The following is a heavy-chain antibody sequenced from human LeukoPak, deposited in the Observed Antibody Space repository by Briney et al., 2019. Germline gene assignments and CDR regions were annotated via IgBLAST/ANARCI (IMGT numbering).Heavy chain of an antibody. V-gene: IGHV3-30*18. CDR1: GFTFSSYG. D-gene: IGHD3-3*01. CDR2: ISYDGSNK. Sequence: TGRSLRLSCAASGFTFSSYGMHWVRQAPGKGLEWVAVISYDGSNKYYADSVKGRFTISRDNSKNPLYLQMNSLRAEDTAVYYCAKEYYDFWSCYYGRRGYYFDYWGQGTLVTVSS. J-gene: IGHJ4*02. CDR3: AKEYYDFWSCYYGRRGYYFDY.